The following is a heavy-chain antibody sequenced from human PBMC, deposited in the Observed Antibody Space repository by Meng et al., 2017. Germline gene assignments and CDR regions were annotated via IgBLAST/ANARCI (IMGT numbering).Heavy chain of an antibody. CDR1: GFTFDDYA. V-gene: IGHV3-9*01. CDR3: AKDPGYSSSWYYFDY. J-gene: IGHJ4*02. D-gene: IGHD6-13*01. CDR2: ISWNSGSI. Sequence: GGSLRLSCAASGFTFDDYAMHWARQAPGRGLEWVSGISWNSGSIGYADSVKGRFTISRDNAKNSLYLQMNSLRAEDTALYYCAKDPGYSSSWYYFDYWGQGTLVTVSS.